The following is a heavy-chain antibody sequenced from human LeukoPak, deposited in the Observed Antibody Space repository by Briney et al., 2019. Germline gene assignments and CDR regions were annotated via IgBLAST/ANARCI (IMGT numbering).Heavy chain of an antibody. V-gene: IGHV3-15*01. D-gene: IGHD6-19*01. J-gene: IGHJ4*02. CDR1: GFTFSNAW. CDR2: IKSKTDGGTT. CDR3: TTGYSSGWRGLDY. Sequence: GGSLRLSCAASGFTFSNAWMSWVRQAPGKGLEWVGRIKSKTDGGTTDYAAPVKGRFTISRDDSKNTLYLQMNSLKTEDTAVYYCTTGYSSGWRGLDYWGQGTLVTVSS.